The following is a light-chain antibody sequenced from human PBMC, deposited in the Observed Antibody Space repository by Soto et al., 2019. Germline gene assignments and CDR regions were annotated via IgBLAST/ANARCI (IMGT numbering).Light chain of an antibody. J-gene: IGLJ3*02. Sequence: QSALTQPRSVSGSPGQSVTXSCTGTSSDVXGYNYVSWYQQHPGKAPKLMIYDVSKWPSGVPDRFSGSKSGNTASLTISGLQAEDEADYYCCSYXGNSLWVFGGGTKLTVL. CDR1: SSDVXGYNY. CDR2: DVS. V-gene: IGLV2-11*01. CDR3: CSYXGNSLWV.